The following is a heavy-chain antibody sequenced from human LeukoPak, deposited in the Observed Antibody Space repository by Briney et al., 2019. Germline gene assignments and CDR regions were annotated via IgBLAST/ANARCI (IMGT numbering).Heavy chain of an antibody. CDR1: GDSISSGGYS. CDR2: IHDSGST. J-gene: IGHJ5*02. CDR3: ARVVAAAGNNWFDP. D-gene: IGHD6-13*01. Sequence: AQTLSLTCVVSGDSISSGGYSWSWIRQTPGKGLEWIAYIHDSGSTYNNPSLKSRLSISVDTSKNQFSLKLNSVSAADTAVYYCARVVAAAGNNWFDPWGQGTLVTVSS. V-gene: IGHV4-30-4*07.